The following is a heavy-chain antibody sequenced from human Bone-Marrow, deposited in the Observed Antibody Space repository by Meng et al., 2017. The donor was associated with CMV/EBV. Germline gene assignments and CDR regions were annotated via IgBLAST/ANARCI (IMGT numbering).Heavy chain of an antibody. D-gene: IGHD5-12*01. V-gene: IGHV3-21*01. J-gene: IGHJ3*02. CDR3: ARWEIVDAFDI. CDR1: GFTFSSYG. Sequence: GESLKISCAASGFTFSSYGMNWVRQAPGKGLEWVSSISSSSSYIYYADAVKGRFTISRDNAKNSLYLQMNSLRAEDTAVYYCARWEIVDAFDIWGQGRMVTVSS. CDR2: ISSSSSYI.